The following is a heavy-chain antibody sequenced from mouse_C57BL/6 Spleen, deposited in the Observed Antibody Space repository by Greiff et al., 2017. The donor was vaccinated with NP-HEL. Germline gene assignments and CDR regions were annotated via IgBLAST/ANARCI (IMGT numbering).Heavy chain of an antibody. V-gene: IGHV3-8*01. J-gene: IGHJ1*03. CDR2: ISYSGST. CDR1: GYSITSDY. D-gene: IGHD2-5*01. Sequence: EVQLQESGPGLAKPSQTLSLTCSVTGYSITSDYWHWIRKFPGNKLEYMGYISYSGSTYYNPSLKSRISITRDTSKNQYYLQLNSVTTEDTATYYCARYSNYVGWYFDVWGTGTTVTVSS. CDR3: ARYSNYVGWYFDV.